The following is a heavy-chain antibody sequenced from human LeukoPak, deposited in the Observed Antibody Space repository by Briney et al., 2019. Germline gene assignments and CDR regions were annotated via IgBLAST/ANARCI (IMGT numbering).Heavy chain of an antibody. Sequence: SETLSLTCAVYGGSFSGYYWSWIRQPPGKGLEWIGEINHSGSTNYNPSLKSRVTISVDTSKNQFSLKLSSVTAADTAVYYCAGVKSRGYSYGSFDYWGQGTLVTVSS. J-gene: IGHJ4*02. CDR1: GGSFSGYY. CDR3: AGVKSRGYSYGSFDY. CDR2: INHSGST. D-gene: IGHD5-18*01. V-gene: IGHV4-34*01.